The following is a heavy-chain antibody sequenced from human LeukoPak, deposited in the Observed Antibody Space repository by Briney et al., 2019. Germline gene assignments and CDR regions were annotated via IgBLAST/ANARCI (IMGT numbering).Heavy chain of an antibody. CDR1: GFTVSADY. J-gene: IGHJ4*02. V-gene: IGHV3-21*01. CDR2: ISSSSSYI. CDR3: ARDVRDGYNRDYFDY. Sequence: GGSLRLSCAAFGFTVSADYMSWVRQAPGKGLEWVSSISSSSSYIYYADSVKGRFTISRDNAKNSLYLQMNSLRAEDTAVYYCARDVRDGYNRDYFDYWGQGTLVTVSS. D-gene: IGHD5-24*01.